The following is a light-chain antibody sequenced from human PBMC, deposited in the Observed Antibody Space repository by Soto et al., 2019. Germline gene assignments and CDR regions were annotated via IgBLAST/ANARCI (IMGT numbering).Light chain of an antibody. CDR3: QQYNNWPPLT. CDR2: AAS. Sequence: EIVMTQSPATLSVSPGEGATLSCRASQSVSSNLAWYQQKPGQAPRLLIYAASTRATGIPARFSGSGSGTEFTLTISSPQSEDFAVYYCQQYNNWPPLTFGGGTKVDIK. CDR1: QSVSSN. J-gene: IGKJ4*01. V-gene: IGKV3-15*01.